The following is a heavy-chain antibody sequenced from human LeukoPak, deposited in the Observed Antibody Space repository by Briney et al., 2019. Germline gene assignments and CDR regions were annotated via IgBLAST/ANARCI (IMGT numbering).Heavy chain of an antibody. V-gene: IGHV4-4*02. CDR1: GFNFNNAW. CDR2: IYHSGST. CDR3: AREDWSSSH. D-gene: IGHD6-6*01. J-gene: IGHJ4*02. Sequence: GSLRLSCTTSGFNFNNAWMNWVRQPPGKGLEWIGEIYHSGSTNYNPSLKSRVTISVDKSKNQFSLKLSSVTAADTAVYYCAREDWSSSHWGQGTLVTVSS.